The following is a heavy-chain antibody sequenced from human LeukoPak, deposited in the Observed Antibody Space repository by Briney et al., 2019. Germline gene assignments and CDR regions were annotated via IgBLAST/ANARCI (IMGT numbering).Heavy chain of an antibody. CDR2: INHSGST. V-gene: IGHV4-34*01. Sequence: SETLSLTCAVYGGSFSGYYWSWIRQPPGKGLEWIGEINHSGSTNYNPSLKSRVTISVDTSKNQFSLKLSSVTAADTAVYYCARLGYCSSTGCFFKWFDPWGQGTLVTVSS. D-gene: IGHD2-2*01. CDR1: GGSFSGYY. CDR3: ARLGYCSSTGCFFKWFDP. J-gene: IGHJ5*02.